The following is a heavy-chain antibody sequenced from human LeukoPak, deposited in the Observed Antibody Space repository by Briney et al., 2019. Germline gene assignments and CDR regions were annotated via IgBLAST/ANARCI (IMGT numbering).Heavy chain of an antibody. D-gene: IGHD3-22*01. V-gene: IGHV1-69*04. CDR3: ARVLTYYYDSSGPGLYYYYGMDV. CDR2: IIPILGIA. CDR1: GGTFSSYA. Sequence: EASVKVSCKASGGTFSSYAISWVRQAPGQGLEWMGRIIPILGIANYAQKFQGRVMITADKSTSTAYMELSSLRSEDTAVYYCARVLTYYYDSSGPGLYYYYGMDVWGQGTTVTVSS. J-gene: IGHJ6*02.